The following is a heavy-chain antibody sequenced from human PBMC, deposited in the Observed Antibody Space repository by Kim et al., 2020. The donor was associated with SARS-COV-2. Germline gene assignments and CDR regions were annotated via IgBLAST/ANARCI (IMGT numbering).Heavy chain of an antibody. Sequence: ASVKVSCKASGYTFTSYYMHWVRQAPGQGLEWMGIINPSGGSTNYAQKFQGRVTMTRDTSTSTVYMELSSLRSEDTAVYYCARDLVVVPAAMGLDYWGQGTLVTVSS. CDR1: GYTFTSYY. V-gene: IGHV1-46*01. CDR3: ARDLVVVPAAMGLDY. CDR2: INPSGGST. D-gene: IGHD2-2*01. J-gene: IGHJ4*02.